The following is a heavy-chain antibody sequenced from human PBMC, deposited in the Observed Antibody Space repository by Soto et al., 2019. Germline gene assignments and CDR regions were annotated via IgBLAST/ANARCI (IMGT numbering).Heavy chain of an antibody. J-gene: IGHJ3*02. CDR1: GYTFTSYD. CDR2: MNPNSGNT. CDR3: ARGNPYYWMVRGVQDDAFDI. D-gene: IGHD3-10*01. V-gene: IGHV1-8*01. Sequence: ASVKVSCKASGYTFTSYDINWVRQATGQGLEWMGWMNPNSGNTGYAQKFQGRVTMTRNTSISTAYMELSSLRSEDTAVYYCARGNPYYWMVRGVQDDAFDIWGQGTMVTVSS.